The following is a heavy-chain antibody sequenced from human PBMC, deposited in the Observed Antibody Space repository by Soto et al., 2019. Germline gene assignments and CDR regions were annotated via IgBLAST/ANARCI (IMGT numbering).Heavy chain of an antibody. CDR1: GFTFSSYA. J-gene: IGHJ4*02. CDR2: ISGSGGST. Sequence: GGSLRLSCAASGFTFSSYAMSWVRQAPGKGLEWVSAISGSGGSTYYADSVKGRFTISRDNSKNTLYLQMNSLRAEDTAVYYCAKDRAASSGWYKVSYYFDYWGQGTLVTVS. CDR3: AKDRAASSGWYKVSYYFDY. V-gene: IGHV3-23*01. D-gene: IGHD6-19*01.